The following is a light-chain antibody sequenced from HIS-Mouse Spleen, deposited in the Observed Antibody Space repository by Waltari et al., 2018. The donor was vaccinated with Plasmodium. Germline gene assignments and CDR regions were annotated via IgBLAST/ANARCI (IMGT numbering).Light chain of an antibody. CDR3: LLSYSGARGV. Sequence: QAVVTQAPSLTVSPGGTVTLTCGSSTGAVTSGHYPYWFQQKPGQAPRTLIYDTSNKPSWTPARFSGSLLGGKAALTLSGAQPEDEAEYYCLLSYSGARGVFGGGTKLTVL. CDR2: DTS. J-gene: IGLJ3*02. V-gene: IGLV7-46*01. CDR1: TGAVTSGHY.